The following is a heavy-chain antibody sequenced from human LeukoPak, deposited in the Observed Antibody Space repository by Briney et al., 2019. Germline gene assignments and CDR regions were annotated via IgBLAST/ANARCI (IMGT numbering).Heavy chain of an antibody. CDR2: IYSGGST. CDR1: GFTVSSNY. Sequence: PGGSLRLSCAASGFTVSSNYMSWVRQAPGKGLEWVSVIYSGGSTYYVVSVKGRFTISRDNSENTLSLQMNSLRAEDTAVYYCARAEGYCSSTSCYTFGGFDSWGQGNLVTVSS. D-gene: IGHD2-2*02. CDR3: ARAEGYCSSTSCYTFGGFDS. J-gene: IGHJ4*02. V-gene: IGHV3-66*01.